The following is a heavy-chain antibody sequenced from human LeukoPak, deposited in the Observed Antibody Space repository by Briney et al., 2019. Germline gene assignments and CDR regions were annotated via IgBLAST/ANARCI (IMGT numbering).Heavy chain of an antibody. Sequence: ASVKVSCKASGGTFSSYAISWVRQAPGQGLEWMGGIIPIFGTANYAQKFQGRVTITTDESTSTAYMEQSSLRSEDTAVYYCARSDCSSTSCWPFDYWGQGTLVTVSS. V-gene: IGHV1-69*05. J-gene: IGHJ4*02. CDR1: GGTFSSYA. CDR3: ARSDCSSTSCWPFDY. CDR2: IIPIFGTA. D-gene: IGHD2-2*01.